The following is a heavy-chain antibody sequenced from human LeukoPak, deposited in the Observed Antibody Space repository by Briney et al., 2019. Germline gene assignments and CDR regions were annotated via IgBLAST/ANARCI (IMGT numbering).Heavy chain of an antibody. CDR2: INHSGST. J-gene: IGHJ4*02. V-gene: IGHV4-34*01. CDR3: ARVPRGDIVVVPAAYVVY. Sequence: SETLSLTCTVSGDSISSYYWSWIRQPPGKGLEWIGEINHSGSTNYNPSLKSRVTISVDTSKNQFSLKLSSVTAADTAVYYCARVPRGDIVVVPAAYVVYWGQGTLVTVSS. CDR1: GDSISSYY. D-gene: IGHD2-2*01.